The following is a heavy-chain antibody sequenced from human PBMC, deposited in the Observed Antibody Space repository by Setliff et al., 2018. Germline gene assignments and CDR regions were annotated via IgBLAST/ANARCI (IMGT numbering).Heavy chain of an antibody. CDR1: GFTFSRYG. V-gene: IGHV3-33*03. CDR3: ASANTTGYYYFDY. D-gene: IGHD1-26*01. Sequence: GGSLRLSCAASGFTFSRYGMHWVRQAPGKGLEWVAVIWYDGSNKYYADSVKGRFTISRDNAKNSVYLQMNSLRAEDTAVYYCASANTTGYYYFDYWGQGTLVTVSS. CDR2: IWYDGSNK. J-gene: IGHJ4*02.